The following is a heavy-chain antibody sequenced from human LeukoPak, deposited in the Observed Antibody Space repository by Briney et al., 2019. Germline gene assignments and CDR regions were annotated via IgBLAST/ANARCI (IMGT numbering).Heavy chain of an antibody. Sequence: SETLSLTCAVYGGSFSGYYWSWIRQPPGKGLEWIGEINHSGSTNYNPSLKSRVTISVDTSKNQFSLKLSSVTAADTAVYYYARRRYGSGSYYKPPDYWGQGTLVTVSS. CDR2: INHSGST. D-gene: IGHD3-10*01. J-gene: IGHJ4*02. CDR1: GGSFSGYY. V-gene: IGHV4-34*01. CDR3: ARRRYGSGSYYKPPDY.